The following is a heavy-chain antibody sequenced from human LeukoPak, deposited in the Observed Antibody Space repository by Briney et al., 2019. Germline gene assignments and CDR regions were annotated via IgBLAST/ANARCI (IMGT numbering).Heavy chain of an antibody. Sequence: PGGTLRPSWAGPGFPFSSNGMNWVRQAPGKGLEWVSGISPGGPTYYADPVKGRFSISRDDSKNTLYLQMKNLRAEDTAVYYCAKDGAWLRFDDWGQGILVSVSS. V-gene: IGHV3-23*01. CDR2: ISPGGPT. CDR3: AKDGAWLRFDD. D-gene: IGHD5-12*01. J-gene: IGHJ4*02. CDR1: GFPFSSNG.